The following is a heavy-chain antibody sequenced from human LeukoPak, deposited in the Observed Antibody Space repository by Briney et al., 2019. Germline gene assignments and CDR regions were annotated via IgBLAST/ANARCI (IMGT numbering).Heavy chain of an antibody. D-gene: IGHD1-20*01. CDR3: ARGGITGTTGDY. CDR1: GGSISSSS. Sequence: PSETLSLTCTVSGGSISSSSYYWGWIRQPPGKGLEWVSYISSSSSTIYYADSVKGRFTISRDNAKNSLYLQMNSLRAEDTAVYYCARGGITGTTGDYWGQGTLVTVSS. V-gene: IGHV3-48*01. J-gene: IGHJ4*02. CDR2: ISSSSSTI.